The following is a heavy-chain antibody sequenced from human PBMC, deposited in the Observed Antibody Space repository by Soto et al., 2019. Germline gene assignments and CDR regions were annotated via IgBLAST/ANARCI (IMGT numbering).Heavy chain of an antibody. J-gene: IGHJ4*02. CDR1: GFDFTYYA. V-gene: IGHV3-30*18. Sequence: QVQLVESGGGAVQPGESLRLSCVASGFDFTYYAMHWVRQAPGKGLESVAVLSSDGSKIHHTDAVKCRFTISRDNSKNTRYLQMNSLRKEDTAVYFCAKDEGVGGTLGLFDYWGQGTVVSVSS. CDR2: LSSDGSKI. D-gene: IGHD1-26*01. CDR3: AKDEGVGGTLGLFDY.